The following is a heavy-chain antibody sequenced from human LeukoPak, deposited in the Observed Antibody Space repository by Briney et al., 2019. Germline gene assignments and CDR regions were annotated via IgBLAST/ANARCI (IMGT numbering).Heavy chain of an antibody. J-gene: IGHJ6*03. Sequence: PSETLSLTCTVSGGSISSSSYCWGWIRQPPGKGLEWIGSIYYSGGTYYNPSLKSRVTISVDTSKNQFSLKLSSVTAADTAVYYCARHFDYSNYYYYYMDVWGKGTTVTVSS. V-gene: IGHV4-39*01. CDR2: IYYSGGT. D-gene: IGHD4-11*01. CDR1: GGSISSSSYC. CDR3: ARHFDYSNYYYYYMDV.